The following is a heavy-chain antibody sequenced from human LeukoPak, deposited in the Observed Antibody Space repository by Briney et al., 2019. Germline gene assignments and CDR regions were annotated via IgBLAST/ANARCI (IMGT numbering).Heavy chain of an antibody. CDR2: ITRSSGYI. J-gene: IGHJ4*02. V-gene: IGHV3-21*01. D-gene: IGHD3-22*01. CDR3: ARHVVAVGFDY. CDR1: GFTFSSYS. Sequence: GGSLRLSCAASGFTFSSYSMNWVRQAPGKGLQWVSSITRSSGYIYYADSVKGRFTISRDNAKNSLYLQMNSLRAEDTAVYYCARHVVAVGFDYWGQGTLVTVSS.